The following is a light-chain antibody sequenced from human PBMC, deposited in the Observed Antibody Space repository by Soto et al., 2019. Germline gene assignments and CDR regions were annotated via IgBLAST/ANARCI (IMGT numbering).Light chain of an antibody. CDR1: SSDVGGYTY. V-gene: IGLV2-14*01. J-gene: IGLJ1*01. CDR2: DVS. Sequence: QSVLTQPASVSGSPGQSITISCTGTSSDVGGYTYVSWYQQHPGKAPKLMIYDVSYRPSGVSNRFSGSKSGNTASLTISGLQAEDEADYYCCSSTSSNTYVFGTGTKVTAL. CDR3: CSSTSSNTYV.